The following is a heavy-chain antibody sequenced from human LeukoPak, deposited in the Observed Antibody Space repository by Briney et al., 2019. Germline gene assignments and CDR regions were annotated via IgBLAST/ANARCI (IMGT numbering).Heavy chain of an antibody. CDR2: ISASVGTT. D-gene: IGHD2-2*01. V-gene: IGHV3-23*01. CDR1: GFTFNNYA. CDR3: AKEPREYCSSTSCPNWFDS. Sequence: GRSLRLSCAASGFTFNNYAMSWVRQAPGKGLEWVSAISASVGTTYYADSVKGRFTISRDNSENTLFMQMNSLRAEDTAVYYCAKEPREYCSSTSCPNWFDSWGQGTLVTVSS. J-gene: IGHJ5*01.